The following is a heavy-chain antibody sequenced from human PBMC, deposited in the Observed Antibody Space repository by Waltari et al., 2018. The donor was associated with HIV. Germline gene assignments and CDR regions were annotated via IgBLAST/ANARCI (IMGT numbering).Heavy chain of an antibody. Sequence: EVQLVESGGGLIQPGGDLSTSCGASGVSVTTNYMNWVRQAPGKGLEWVSMAYNDGTTHYADSVRGRFSIARDNSQNTLFLQMNSLRVDDTAVYYCARWTGTYYDSWGQGTLVTVSS. V-gene: IGHV3-53*01. D-gene: IGHD3-10*01. J-gene: IGHJ4*02. CDR2: AYNDGTT. CDR1: GVSVTTNY. CDR3: ARWTGTYYDS.